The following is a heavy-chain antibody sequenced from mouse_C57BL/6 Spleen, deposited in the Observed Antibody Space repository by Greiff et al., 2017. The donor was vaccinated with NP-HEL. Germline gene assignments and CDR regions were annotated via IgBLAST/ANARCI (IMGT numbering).Heavy chain of an antibody. CDR2: ISYDGSN. V-gene: IGHV3-6*01. CDR3: ARTNWDYFDY. Sequence: DVKLQESGPGLVKPSQSLSLTCSVTGYSITSGYYWNWIRQFPGNKLEWMGYISYDGSNNYNPSLKNRISITRDTSKNQFFLKLNSVTTEDTATYYCARTNWDYFDYWGQGTTLTVSS. D-gene: IGHD4-1*01. CDR1: GYSITSGYY. J-gene: IGHJ2*01.